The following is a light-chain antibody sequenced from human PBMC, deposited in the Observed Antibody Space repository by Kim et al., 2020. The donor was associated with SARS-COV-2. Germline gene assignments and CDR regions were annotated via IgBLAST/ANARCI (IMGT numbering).Light chain of an antibody. J-gene: IGKJ4*01. CDR1: QRVLYRSNNNNY. Sequence: ATINCTSSQRVLYRSNNNNYLAWYQQKPGQPPKMLIYWASTRESGVPDRFGGSGSGTDFTLTISSLQAEDVAVYYCQQYYSTPISFGGGTKVEIK. V-gene: IGKV4-1*01. CDR2: WAS. CDR3: QQYYSTPIS.